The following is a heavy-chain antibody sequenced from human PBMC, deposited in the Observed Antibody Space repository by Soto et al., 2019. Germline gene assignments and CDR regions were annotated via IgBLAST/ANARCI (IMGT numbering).Heavy chain of an antibody. V-gene: IGHV1-69*02. CDR1: GGTLSSYT. CDR2: IIPILGIA. Sequence: VKVSCKASGGTLSSYTISWVRQAPGQGLEWMGRIIPILGIANYAQKFQGRVTITADKSTSTAYMELSSLRSEDTAVYYCAQLIVVPAAMGDAFDIWGQGTMVTVSS. J-gene: IGHJ3*02. CDR3: AQLIVVPAAMGDAFDI. D-gene: IGHD2-2*01.